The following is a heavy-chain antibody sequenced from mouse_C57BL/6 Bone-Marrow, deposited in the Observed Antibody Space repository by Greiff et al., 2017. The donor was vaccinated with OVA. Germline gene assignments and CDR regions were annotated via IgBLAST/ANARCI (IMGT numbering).Heavy chain of an antibody. J-gene: IGHJ1*03. V-gene: IGHV1-5*01. Sequence: VQLQQSGTVLARPGASVKMSCKTSGYTFTSYWMHWVKQRPGQGLAWIGAIYPGNSDTSYNQKFKGKAKLTAVTSASTAYMELSSLTNEDSAVYYCTRRLYYGSSYWYFDVWGTGTTVTVSS. CDR1: GYTFTSYW. D-gene: IGHD1-1*01. CDR2: IYPGNSDT. CDR3: TRRLYYGSSYWYFDV.